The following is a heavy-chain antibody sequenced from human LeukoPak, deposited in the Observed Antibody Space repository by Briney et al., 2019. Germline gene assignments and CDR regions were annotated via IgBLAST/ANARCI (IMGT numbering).Heavy chain of an antibody. CDR3: ATANLYSDAFDY. V-gene: IGHV4-59*01. Sequence: SETLSLTCTVSGGSISSYYWSWMRQPPGKGLEWIGYIYYSGSTNYNPSLKSRVTISVDTSKNQFSLKLSSVTAAATAVYYCATANLYSDAFDYWGQGTLVTVSS. CDR2: IYYSGST. D-gene: IGHD2-8*01. CDR1: GGSISSYY. J-gene: IGHJ4*02.